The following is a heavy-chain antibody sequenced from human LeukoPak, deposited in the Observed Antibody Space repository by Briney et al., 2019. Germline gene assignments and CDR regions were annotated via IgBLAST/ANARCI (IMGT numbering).Heavy chain of an antibody. J-gene: IGHJ4*02. CDR3: ARDQRDYDFWSGYLLDY. Sequence: GSLRLSCAASGFTFSSYWMSWVRQAPGKGLEWVANIKQDGSEKYYVDSVKGRFTISRDNAKNSLYLQMNSLRAEDTAVYYCARDQRDYDFWSGYLLDYWGQGTLVIVSS. CDR1: GFTFSSYW. D-gene: IGHD3-3*01. CDR2: IKQDGSEK. V-gene: IGHV3-7*01.